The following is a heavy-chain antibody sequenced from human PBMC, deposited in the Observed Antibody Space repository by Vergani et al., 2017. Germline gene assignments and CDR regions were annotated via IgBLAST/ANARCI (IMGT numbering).Heavy chain of an antibody. V-gene: IGHV2-70*04. CDR2: IEWDDDK. D-gene: IGHD4-11*01. CDR3: ARDYRGDFFDY. CDR1: GFSLNTNLMR. Sequence: QVSLKESGPALLKPTQTLTLTCTFSGFSLNTNLMRVSWIRQPPGKALEWLARIEWDDDKFYNTSLRNRLTISKDTSKNQVVLTVTNMQPVDTATYFCARDYRGDFFDYWGQGVLVTVTS. J-gene: IGHJ4*01.